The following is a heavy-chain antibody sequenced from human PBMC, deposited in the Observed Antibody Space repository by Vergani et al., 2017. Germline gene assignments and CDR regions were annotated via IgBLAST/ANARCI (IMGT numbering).Heavy chain of an antibody. CDR2: IKQDGSEK. J-gene: IGHJ4*02. CDR1: GFTFSSYW. D-gene: IGHD6-6*01. Sequence: EVQLVESGGGLVQPGGSLRLSCAASGFTFSSYWMSWVRQAPGKGLEWVANIKQDGSEKYYVDSVKGRFTISRDNAKNSLYLQMNSLRAEDTAVYYCARGCWSSSSRVGGAFDYWGQGTLVTVSS. CDR3: ARGCWSSSSRVGGAFDY. V-gene: IGHV3-7*03.